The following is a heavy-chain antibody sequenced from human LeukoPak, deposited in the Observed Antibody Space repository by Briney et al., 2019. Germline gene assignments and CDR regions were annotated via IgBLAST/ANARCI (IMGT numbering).Heavy chain of an antibody. J-gene: IGHJ5*02. D-gene: IGHD1-26*01. CDR3: AREGSGTYFDP. V-gene: IGHV3-53*01. CDR2: LYRGGTT. CDR1: GFTVSTNY. Sequence: GGSLRLSCAVSGFTVSTNYMSWVRQAPGKGLEWVSVLYRGGTTYYAESVKGRFTISRDNSKNTLDLQMNSLRTEDTAVYYCAREGSGTYFDPWGQGTLVTVSS.